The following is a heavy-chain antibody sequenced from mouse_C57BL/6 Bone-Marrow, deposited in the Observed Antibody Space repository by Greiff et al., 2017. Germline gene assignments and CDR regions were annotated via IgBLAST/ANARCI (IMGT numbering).Heavy chain of an antibody. Sequence: EESGPGLVKPSQSLSLTCSVTGYSITSGYYWNWIRQFPGNKLEWMGYISYDGSNNYNPSLKNRISITRDTSKNQFFLKLNSVTTEDTATYYCARGWLLHYAMDYWGQGTSVTVSS. CDR3: ARGWLLHYAMDY. J-gene: IGHJ4*01. V-gene: IGHV3-6*01. CDR2: ISYDGSN. CDR1: GYSITSGYY. D-gene: IGHD2-3*01.